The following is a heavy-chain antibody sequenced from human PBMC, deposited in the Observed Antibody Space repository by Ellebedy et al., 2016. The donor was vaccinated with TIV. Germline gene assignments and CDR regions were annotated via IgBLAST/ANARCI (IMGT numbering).Heavy chain of an antibody. CDR2: INPNSGGT. CDR3: SYSSSLNWFDP. CDR1: RYTFTGFY. Sequence: ASVKVSXKASRYTFTGFYMHWVRQAPGQGLEWMGWINPNSGGTNYAQKFQGRVTMTRDTSISTAYMELSRLRSDDTAVYYCSYSSSLNWFDPWGQGTLVTVSS. J-gene: IGHJ5*02. V-gene: IGHV1-2*02. D-gene: IGHD6-6*01.